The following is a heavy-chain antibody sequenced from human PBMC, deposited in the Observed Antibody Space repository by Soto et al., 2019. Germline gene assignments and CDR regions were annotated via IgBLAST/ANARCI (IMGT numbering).Heavy chain of an antibody. D-gene: IGHD2-2*01. J-gene: IGHJ5*02. CDR1: GGSFSGNH. CDR2: INHSGST. V-gene: IGHV4-34*01. CDR3: ARRYCSSTSCLAGFDP. Sequence: KASETLSLTCAVYGGSFSGNHWTWIRQPPGKGLEWIGEINHSGSTNYNPSLRSRVTISVDTSKNQISLKLNSVTAADTAVYYCARRYCSSTSCLAGFDPWGRGTLVTVSS.